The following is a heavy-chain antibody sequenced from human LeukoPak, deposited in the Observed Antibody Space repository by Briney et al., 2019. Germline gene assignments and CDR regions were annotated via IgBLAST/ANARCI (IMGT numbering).Heavy chain of an antibody. CDR1: GGSISTYY. V-gene: IGHV4-59*12. D-gene: IGHD5-18*01. Sequence: SETLSLTCTVSGGSISTYYWSWIRQPPGKGLEWIGYIYYSGSTNYNPSLKSRVTISVDTSKNQFSLKLSSVTAADTAVYYCARFVDTAMARDYWGQGTLVTVSS. CDR3: ARFVDTAMARDY. J-gene: IGHJ4*02. CDR2: IYYSGST.